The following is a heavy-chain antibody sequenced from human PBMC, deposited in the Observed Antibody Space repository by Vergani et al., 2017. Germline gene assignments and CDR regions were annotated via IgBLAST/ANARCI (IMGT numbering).Heavy chain of an antibody. J-gene: IGHJ5*02. Sequence: QVQLVESGGGVVQPGGSLRLSCAASGFTFSTYGMHWVRQAPGKGLEWVAFIRYDGSNKYYVDSVKGRFTISRDNSKNTLYLQMNSLRAEDTAVYYCAREKVLSGWFDPWGQGTLVTVSS. CDR3: AREKVLSGWFDP. D-gene: IGHD4/OR15-4a*01. CDR1: GFTFSTYG. V-gene: IGHV3-30*02. CDR2: IRYDGSNK.